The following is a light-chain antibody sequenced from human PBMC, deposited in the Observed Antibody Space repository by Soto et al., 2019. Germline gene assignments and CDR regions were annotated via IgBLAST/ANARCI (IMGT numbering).Light chain of an antibody. Sequence: QSVLTQPPSVSVAPGQRVIISCTGSSSNIGAGYDVHWYQQLPGSAPKILIYGNTNRPSGVPDLFSGSKSATSASLAITGLLAEDEADYYCQSYASSLSVIFCGGTKLTVL. CDR2: GNT. V-gene: IGLV1-40*01. J-gene: IGLJ2*01. CDR3: QSYASSLSVI. CDR1: SSNIGAGYD.